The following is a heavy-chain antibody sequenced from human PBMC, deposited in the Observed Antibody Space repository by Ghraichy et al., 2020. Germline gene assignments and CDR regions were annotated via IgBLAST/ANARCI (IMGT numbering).Heavy chain of an antibody. CDR1: GFTFSGYN. J-gene: IGHJ6*02. CDR2: ITSTSRFI. V-gene: IGHV3-48*02. D-gene: IGHD2-15*01. CDR3: ARASKVVRFYFYDAMDV. Sequence: GESLNISCVGSGFTFSGYNMNWVRQAPGGRLEWVSYITSTSRFISYADSVKGRFTVSRDNAQSSLYLEMKRLSDEDTAVYYCARASKVVRFYFYDAMDVWGQGTTVTVSS.